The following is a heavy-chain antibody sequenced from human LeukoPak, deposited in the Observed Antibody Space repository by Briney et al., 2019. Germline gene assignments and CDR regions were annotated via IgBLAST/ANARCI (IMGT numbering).Heavy chain of an antibody. J-gene: IGHJ6*03. Sequence: PSETLSLTCTVSGGSISSYYWSWIRQPPGKGLEWIGYIYYSGSTNYNPSLKSRVTISVDTSKNQFSLKLSSVTAADTAVYYCARGSKLMLVRCYYYYMDVWGKGTTVTVSS. D-gene: IGHD6-6*01. V-gene: IGHV4-59*01. CDR1: GGSISSYY. CDR2: IYYSGST. CDR3: ARGSKLMLVRCYYYYMDV.